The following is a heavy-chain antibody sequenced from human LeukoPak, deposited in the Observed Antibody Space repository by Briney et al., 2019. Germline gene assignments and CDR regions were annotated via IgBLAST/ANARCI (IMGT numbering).Heavy chain of an antibody. Sequence: SETLSLTCTVSGGSISSYYWSWIRQPPGKGLEWIGYIYYSGSTNYNPSLKSRVTISVDTSKNQFSLKLSSVIAADTAVYYCAARGGGDFDYWGQGTLVTVSS. CDR2: IYYSGST. V-gene: IGHV4-59*01. D-gene: IGHD3-16*01. J-gene: IGHJ4*02. CDR1: GGSISSYY. CDR3: AARGGGDFDY.